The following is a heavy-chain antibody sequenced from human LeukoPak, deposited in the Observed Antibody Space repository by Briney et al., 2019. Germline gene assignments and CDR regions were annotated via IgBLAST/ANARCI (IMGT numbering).Heavy chain of an antibody. V-gene: IGHV3-74*01. Sequence: PGGSLRLFCAASGFTFGSYWMHWVRQPPGKGLVWVSRIDIGGRSTSYADSVKGRFTISRDNAKNTMYLQMNSLRAEDTAVYYCASGYDFNWSDSWGQGTLVTVSS. J-gene: IGHJ5*01. CDR3: ASGYDFNWSDS. D-gene: IGHD1-20*01. CDR1: GFTFGSYW. CDR2: IDIGGRST.